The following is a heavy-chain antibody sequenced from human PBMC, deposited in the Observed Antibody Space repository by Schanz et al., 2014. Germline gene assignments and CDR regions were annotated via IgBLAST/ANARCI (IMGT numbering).Heavy chain of an antibody. Sequence: ADLVESGGGLIQRGESLRLSCSASGFSFSSYSMNWVRQAPGKGLEWVAFIWYDGSNKYYADSVKGRFTVSRDNSENTLYLQMNSLSADDTAVFYCAKGMGYCSGGTCYDYYYYGLDVWGQGTTVTVSS. D-gene: IGHD2-15*01. CDR1: GFSFSSYS. CDR2: IWYDGSNK. V-gene: IGHV3-30*02. CDR3: AKGMGYCSGGTCYDYYYYGLDV. J-gene: IGHJ6*02.